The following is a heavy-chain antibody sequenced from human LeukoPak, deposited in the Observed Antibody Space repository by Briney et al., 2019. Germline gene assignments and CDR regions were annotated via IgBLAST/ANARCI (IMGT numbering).Heavy chain of an antibody. CDR3: ASSLSGSYFGWYYYGMDV. CDR2: ISYDGSNK. CDR1: GFTFSSYA. J-gene: IGHJ6*02. V-gene: IGHV3-30*01. Sequence: GGSLRLSCAASGFTFSSYAMHWVRQAPGKGLEWVAVISYDGSNKYYADSVKGRFTISRDNSKNTLYLQMNSLRAEDTAVYYCASSLSGSYFGWYYYGMDVWGQGTTVTVSS. D-gene: IGHD1-26*01.